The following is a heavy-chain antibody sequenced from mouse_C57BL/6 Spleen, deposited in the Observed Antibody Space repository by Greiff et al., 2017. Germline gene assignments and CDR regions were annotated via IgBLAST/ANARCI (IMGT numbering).Heavy chain of an antibody. CDR3: ARRYYYGYAMDY. Sequence: VQLQQPGAELVRPGSSVKLSCKASGYTFTSYWMHWVKQRPIPGLEWIGNIDPSDSETHYNQKFKDKATLTVDKSSSTAYMQLSSLTSEDSAVYDCARRYYYGYAMDYWGQGTSVTVSS. D-gene: IGHD1-1*01. J-gene: IGHJ4*01. CDR1: GYTFTSYW. V-gene: IGHV1-52*01. CDR2: IDPSDSET.